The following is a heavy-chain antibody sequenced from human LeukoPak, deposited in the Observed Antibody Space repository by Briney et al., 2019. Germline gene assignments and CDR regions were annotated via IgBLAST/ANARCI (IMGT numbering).Heavy chain of an antibody. CDR3: ARQKPMTTVVTYYFDY. J-gene: IGHJ4*02. CDR1: GGSISSSSYY. Sequence: KPSETLSLTCTVSGGSISSSSYYWGWIRQPPGKGLEWIGSIYYSGGTYYNPSLKSRVTISVDTSKTHFSLKLSSVTAADTAVYYCARQKPMTTVVTYYFDYWGQGTLVTVSS. D-gene: IGHD4-23*01. V-gene: IGHV4-39*01. CDR2: IYYSGGT.